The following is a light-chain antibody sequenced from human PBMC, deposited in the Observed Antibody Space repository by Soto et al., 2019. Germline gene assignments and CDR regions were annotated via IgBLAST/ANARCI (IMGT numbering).Light chain of an antibody. Sequence: QSVLTQPPSASGTPGERVTISFSGSNSNIGSNYVYWYQQLPGTAPKLLIYRNNQRPSGVPDRFSGSKSGTSASLAISGLRSEDEADYYCAAWDDSLSGSYVFGTGTKVTVL. CDR1: NSNIGSNY. CDR2: RNN. CDR3: AAWDDSLSGSYV. J-gene: IGLJ1*01. V-gene: IGLV1-47*01.